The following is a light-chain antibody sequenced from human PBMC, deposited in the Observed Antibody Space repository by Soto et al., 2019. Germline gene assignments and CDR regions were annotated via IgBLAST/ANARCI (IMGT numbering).Light chain of an antibody. CDR3: SSYTTSNTRQIV. CDR2: DVS. Sequence: QSTLTQPASVSGSPGQSITISCTGTSSDVGGYNYVSWYQHHPGKAPKLIIFDVSNRPSGVSNPFSGSKSGNTASLTISALQPEDEAYYYGSSYTTSNTRQIVFGTGTKVTVL. V-gene: IGLV2-14*03. CDR1: SSDVGGYNY. J-gene: IGLJ1*01.